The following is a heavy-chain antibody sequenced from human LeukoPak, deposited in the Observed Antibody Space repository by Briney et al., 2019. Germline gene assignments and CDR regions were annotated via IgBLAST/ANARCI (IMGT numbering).Heavy chain of an antibody. D-gene: IGHD3-16*02. CDR3: ARHLHDYVWGSYRHFDY. V-gene: IGHV5-51*01. CDR2: IYPGDSDT. Sequence: GESLKISCKGSGHSFTSYWIGWVRQMPGKGLEWIGIIYPGDSDTRYSPSFQGQVTISADKSISTTYLQWSSLKASDTAMYYCARHLHDYVWGSYRHFDYWGQGTLVTVSS. CDR1: GHSFTSYW. J-gene: IGHJ4*02.